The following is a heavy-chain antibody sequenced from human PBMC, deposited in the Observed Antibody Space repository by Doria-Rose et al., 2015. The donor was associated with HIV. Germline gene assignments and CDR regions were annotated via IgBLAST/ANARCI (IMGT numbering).Heavy chain of an antibody. Sequence: QITLKESGPVLVKPTETLTLTCTVSGVSLSSPGMGVSRIRQPPGKALEWLANTFSDDERSYTTSLQSRLTISRGTSKSQVVLTMTDMDPVDTATYYCARIKSSRWYHKYYFDFWGQGTLVIVSA. CDR3: ARIKSSRWYHKYYFDF. D-gene: IGHD6-13*01. V-gene: IGHV2-26*01. CDR1: GVSLSSPGMG. J-gene: IGHJ4*02. CDR2: TFSDDER.